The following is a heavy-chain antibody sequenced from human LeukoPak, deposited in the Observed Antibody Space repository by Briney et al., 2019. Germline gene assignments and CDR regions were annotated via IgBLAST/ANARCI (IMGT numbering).Heavy chain of an antibody. CDR2: ISGSGVNT. V-gene: IGHV3-23*01. CDR1: GFTFSNYA. CDR3: AKAGPAIAVAGTNRGDAFDI. Sequence: GGSLRLSCAASGFTFSNYAMSWVRQAPGKGLEWVSGISGSGVNTYYADSVRGRFTISRDNSKNTMYLQMNSLRAEGTAVFYCAKAGPAIAVAGTNRGDAFDIWGQGTMVTVSS. J-gene: IGHJ3*02. D-gene: IGHD6-19*01.